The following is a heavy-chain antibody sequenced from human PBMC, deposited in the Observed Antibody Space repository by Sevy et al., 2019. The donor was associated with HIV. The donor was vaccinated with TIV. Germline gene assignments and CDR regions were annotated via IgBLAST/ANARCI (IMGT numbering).Heavy chain of an antibody. CDR2: ISYDGSNK. CDR3: ARDQSYGSSTSCYYYYYYGMDV. CDR1: GFTFSSYA. Sequence: GGSLRLSCAASGFTFSSYAMHWVRQAPGKGLEWVAVISYDGSNKYYADSVKGRFTISRDNSKNTLYLQMNSLRAEDTAVYYCARDQSYGSSTSCYYYYYYGMDVWGQGTTVTVSS. D-gene: IGHD2-2*01. J-gene: IGHJ6*02. V-gene: IGHV3-30*04.